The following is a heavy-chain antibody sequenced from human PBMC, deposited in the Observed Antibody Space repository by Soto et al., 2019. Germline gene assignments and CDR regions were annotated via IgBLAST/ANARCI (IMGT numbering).Heavy chain of an antibody. CDR3: ARSPSGYSSTLDY. D-gene: IGHD5-18*01. CDR2: IYSSGST. CDR1: GVSISSYY. V-gene: IGHV4-59*01. J-gene: IGHJ4*02. Sequence: SETLSLTCPVSGVSISSYYWSWIRQPPGKGLEWIGYIYSSGSTNYNPSLKSRVTISVDTSKNQFSLKLTSVTAADTAVYYCARSPSGYSSTLDYWGQGTLVTVS.